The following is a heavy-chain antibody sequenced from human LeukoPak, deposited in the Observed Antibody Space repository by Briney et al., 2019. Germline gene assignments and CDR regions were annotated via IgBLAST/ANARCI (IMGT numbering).Heavy chain of an antibody. CDR1: GFTSRTFG. J-gene: IGHJ4*02. CDR3: AKVEVGGATVTTLDY. V-gene: IGHV3-30*18. D-gene: IGHD4-17*01. Sequence: PGGSLSPSGAPSGFTSRTFGMNWVAQAPGKGREGWAVISYDGSNKYYADSVKGRFTISRDNSKNTLYLQMNSLRAEDTAVYYCAKVEVGGATVTTLDYWGQGTLVTVSS. CDR2: ISYDGSNK.